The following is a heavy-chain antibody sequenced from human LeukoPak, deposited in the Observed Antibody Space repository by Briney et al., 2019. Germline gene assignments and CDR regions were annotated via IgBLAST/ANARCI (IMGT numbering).Heavy chain of an antibody. Sequence: ASVKVSCKASGYTFTDHYIHWVRQAPGQGLEWMGRISPYSGGTNYAQKFQGRVTMTRDTSISAAYMELSRLRSDDTAVYYCARLLSEWELFDYWGQGTLVTVSS. CDR2: ISPYSGGT. V-gene: IGHV1-2*06. CDR1: GYTFTDHY. CDR3: ARLLSEWELFDY. D-gene: IGHD1-26*01. J-gene: IGHJ4*02.